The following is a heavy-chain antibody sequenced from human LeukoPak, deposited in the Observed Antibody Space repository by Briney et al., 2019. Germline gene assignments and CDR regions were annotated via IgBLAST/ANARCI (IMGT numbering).Heavy chain of an antibody. CDR2: ISGSGGST. V-gene: IGHV3-23*01. Sequence: PGGSLRLSCAASGFTFSSYAMSWVRQAPGKGLEWVSAISGSGGSTYYADSVKGRLTISRDNSKNTLYLQMNSLRAEDTAVYYCASLFIAVAGPIDYWGQGTLVTVSS. CDR1: GFTFSSYA. D-gene: IGHD6-19*01. J-gene: IGHJ4*02. CDR3: ASLFIAVAGPIDY.